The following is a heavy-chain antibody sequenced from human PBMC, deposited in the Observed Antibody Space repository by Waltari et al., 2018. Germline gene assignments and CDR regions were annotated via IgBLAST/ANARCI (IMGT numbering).Heavy chain of an antibody. V-gene: IGHV4-59*01. Sequence: QVQLQESGPGLVKPSETLSLTCTVSGGSINSSYWSWIRQPPGKGLEWIAYGYYSGNATYTPSLIDRVTISLVTSRNQVSLTLRSVTAADTAVYYCATSWIWSVGVSDTGPDAVDIWGQGTMVTVSS. J-gene: IGHJ3*02. CDR1: GGSINSSY. D-gene: IGHD3-3*01. CDR2: GYYSGNA. CDR3: ATSWIWSVGVSDTGPDAVDI.